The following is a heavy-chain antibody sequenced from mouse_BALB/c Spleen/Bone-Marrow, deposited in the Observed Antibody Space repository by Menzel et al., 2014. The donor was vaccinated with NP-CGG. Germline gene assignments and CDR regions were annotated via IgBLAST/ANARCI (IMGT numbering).Heavy chain of an antibody. CDR1: GYSFTGYS. Sequence: EVQLQQSGPELVKPGASVKISCKASGYSFTGYSKNWVMRSHGKSLEWIGRINPYNGDTFYNQKFKGKATLTVDKSSSTAHMELRSLASEDSAVYYCARSGYYGSSYFDYWGQGTTLTVSS. CDR3: ARSGYYGSSYFDY. J-gene: IGHJ2*01. D-gene: IGHD1-1*01. V-gene: IGHV1-20*02. CDR2: INPYNGDT.